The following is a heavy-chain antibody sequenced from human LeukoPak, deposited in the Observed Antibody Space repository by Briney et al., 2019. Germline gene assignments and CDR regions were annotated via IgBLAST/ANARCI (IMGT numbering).Heavy chain of an antibody. V-gene: IGHV3-23*01. J-gene: IGHJ4*02. CDR2: INDNGDGT. D-gene: IGHD2-15*01. CDR1: GFTFSSYA. CDR3: AKDRRRYCSGGSCYSFDY. Sequence: PGGSLRLSCAASGFTFSSYAMSWVRQAPGKGLKWVSTINDNGDGTYYADSVKGRFTISRDNSYNTVSLQMNSLRAEDTAVYYCAKDRRRYCSGGSCYSFDYWGQGTLVTVSS.